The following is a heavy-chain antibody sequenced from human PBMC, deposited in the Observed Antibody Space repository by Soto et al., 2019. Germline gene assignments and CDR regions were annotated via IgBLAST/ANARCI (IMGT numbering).Heavy chain of an antibody. V-gene: IGHV5-51*01. CDR1: GYSFTSYW. J-gene: IGHJ6*02. Sequence: GESLKISCKGSGYSFTSYWIGWVRQMPGKGLEWMGIIYPGDSDTRYSPSFQGQVTISADKSISTAYLQGSSLKASDTAMYYCASSLLGFGDYEPFVSTYYYYGMDVWGQGTTVTVSS. CDR3: ASSLLGFGDYEPFVSTYYYYGMDV. CDR2: IYPGDSDT. D-gene: IGHD4-17*01.